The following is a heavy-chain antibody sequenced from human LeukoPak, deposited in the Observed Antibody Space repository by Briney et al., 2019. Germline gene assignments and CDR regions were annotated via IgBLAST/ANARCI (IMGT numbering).Heavy chain of an antibody. Sequence: GASVKVSCKASGYTFTSYDINWVRQATGQGLEWMGWMNPNSGNTGYAQTFQGRVTMTRNTSISTAYMELSSLRSEDTAVYYCARGELSRLQLVRWWFDPWGQGTLVTVSS. CDR2: MNPNSGNT. D-gene: IGHD6-13*01. J-gene: IGHJ5*02. CDR1: GYTFTSYD. CDR3: ARGELSRLQLVRWWFDP. V-gene: IGHV1-8*01.